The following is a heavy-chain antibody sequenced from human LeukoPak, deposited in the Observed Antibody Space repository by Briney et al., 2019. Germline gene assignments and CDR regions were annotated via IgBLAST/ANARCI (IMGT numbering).Heavy chain of an antibody. CDR2: IVVGSGNT. Sequence: GASVKVSCKASGFTFTSSAVQWVRQARGQRLEWIGWIVVGSGNTNYAQKFQERVTITRDMSTSTAYMELSSLRSEDTAVYYCAAEVGILTGYYHYGMDVWGQGTTVTVSS. CDR3: AAEVGILTGYYHYGMDV. CDR1: GFTFTSSA. J-gene: IGHJ6*02. D-gene: IGHD3-9*01. V-gene: IGHV1-58*01.